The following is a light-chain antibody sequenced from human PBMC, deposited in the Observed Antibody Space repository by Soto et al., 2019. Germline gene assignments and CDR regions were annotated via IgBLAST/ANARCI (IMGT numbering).Light chain of an antibody. V-gene: IGLV2-23*02. CDR2: EVN. J-gene: IGLJ2*01. CDR3: CSFAGGAIFV. Sequence: QSVLTQPASVSGSPGQSITISCTGTSNDVGGYDLVSWYQHHPGKAPTLIIFEVNKRPSGVSDRFSGSKSSNTASLTISALRTEDEADYSCCSFAGGAIFVFGGGTKLTVL. CDR1: SNDVGGYDL.